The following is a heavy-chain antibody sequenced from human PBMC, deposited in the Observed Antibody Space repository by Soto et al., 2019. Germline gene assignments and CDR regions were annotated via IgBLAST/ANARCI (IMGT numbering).Heavy chain of an antibody. Sequence: SEALCLTCAVSGYSIRSCNWWGWMRQPPGKGLEWIGYIYYSGTTYYNPSLKSRVTMSVDTSKNQFSLKLTSVTAVDTAVYYCARREIQGPIDYWGQG. D-gene: IGHD1-26*01. J-gene: IGHJ4*02. CDR2: IYYSGTT. CDR1: GYSIRSCNW. V-gene: IGHV4-28*01. CDR3: ARREIQGPIDY.